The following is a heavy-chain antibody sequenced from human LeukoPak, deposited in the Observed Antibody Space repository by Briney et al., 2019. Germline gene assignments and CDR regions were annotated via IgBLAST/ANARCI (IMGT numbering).Heavy chain of an antibody. D-gene: IGHD6-6*01. CDR3: ARVVSSLSIAAPY. CDR2: INTNTGNP. Sequence: ASVSVSCTASGYTFTTYAMSWVRQAPGQGLEWMGWINTNTGNPTYAQGFTGRFVFSLDTSVSTAYLQITSLKAEDTAVYYCARVVSSLSIAAPYWGQGTLVTVSS. CDR1: GYTFTTYA. J-gene: IGHJ4*02. V-gene: IGHV7-4-1*02.